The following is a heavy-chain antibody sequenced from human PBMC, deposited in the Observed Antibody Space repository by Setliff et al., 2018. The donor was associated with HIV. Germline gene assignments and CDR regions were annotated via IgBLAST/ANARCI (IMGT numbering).Heavy chain of an antibody. J-gene: IGHJ4*02. V-gene: IGHV2-5*02. CDR2: IYWDDDK. D-gene: IGHD2-8*01. Sequence: SGPMLVNPTQPLTLTCTFSGFSLNTPGVGVGWIRQPPGKALEWLALIYWDDDKRYNSSLRTRLTITEDTSKNQVVLIMTNMDPLDTATYFCAHKGPDALREDFDYWGQGTLVTVPQ. CDR1: GFSLNTPGVG. CDR3: AHKGPDALREDFDY.